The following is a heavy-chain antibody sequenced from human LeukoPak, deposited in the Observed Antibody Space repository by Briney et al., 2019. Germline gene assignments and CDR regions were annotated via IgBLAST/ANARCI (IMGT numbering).Heavy chain of an antibody. CDR1: RFTLSTYW. V-gene: IGHV3-74*03. CDR3: ARASTTVPNLLDY. J-gene: IGHJ4*02. Sequence: RGSLRLSRAPSRFTLSTYWMRWVRPAPGEGLLWVSRIKGDGTRTKYAGSVKGRFSLSRDNARHTLYMQMNRLRAEDTAVYYCARASTTVPNLLDYWVQGSLVTVSS. CDR2: IKGDGTRT. D-gene: IGHD4-17*01.